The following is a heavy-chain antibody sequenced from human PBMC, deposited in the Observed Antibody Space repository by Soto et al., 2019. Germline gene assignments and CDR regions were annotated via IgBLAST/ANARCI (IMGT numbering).Heavy chain of an antibody. CDR1: GYTFTIYG. D-gene: IGHD3-3*01. CDR3: TTVLGITIFGVVIPLKKDWFDP. V-gene: IGHV1-18*01. CDR2: ISAYNGNT. Sequence: ASLKVSCKASGYTFTIYGISLVRQAPGQGLEWMGWISAYNGNTNYAQKLQGRVTMTTDTSTSTAYMELRSLRSDDTAVYYCTTVLGITIFGVVIPLKKDWFDPWGQGTLVTVSS. J-gene: IGHJ5*02.